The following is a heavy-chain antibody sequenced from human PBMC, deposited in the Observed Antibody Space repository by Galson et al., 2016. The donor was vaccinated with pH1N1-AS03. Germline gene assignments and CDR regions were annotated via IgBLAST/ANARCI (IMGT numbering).Heavy chain of an antibody. D-gene: IGHD5-12*01. Sequence: CAISGDSVSVNSGGWNWIRQFPPRGLEWLGRTYYNSKWVFDYEISVRSRITINSDISKNQFSLQRNSVNPEDTALYYCARVWLASGFDYWGKGTHVTVSS. CDR3: ARVWLASGFDY. J-gene: IGHJ4*02. CDR2: TYYNSKWVF. V-gene: IGHV6-1*01. CDR1: GDSVSVNSGG.